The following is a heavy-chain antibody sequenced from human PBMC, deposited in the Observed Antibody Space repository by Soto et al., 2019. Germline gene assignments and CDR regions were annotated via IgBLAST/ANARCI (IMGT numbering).Heavy chain of an antibody. J-gene: IGHJ6*02. CDR1: GFTFSSYG. CDR3: ARDLRQLPFYYGMDV. CDR2: IWYDGSNK. D-gene: IGHD6-6*01. V-gene: IGHV3-33*01. Sequence: QVQLVESGGGVVQPGRSLRLSCAASGFTFSSYGMHWVRQAPGKGLEWVAVIWYDGSNKYYADSVKGRFTISRDNSKNTLYLQMNSLRAEDTAVYYCARDLRQLPFYYGMDVWGQGTTVTVSS.